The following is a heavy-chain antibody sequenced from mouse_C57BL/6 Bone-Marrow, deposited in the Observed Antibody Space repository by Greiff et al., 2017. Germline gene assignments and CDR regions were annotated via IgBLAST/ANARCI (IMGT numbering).Heavy chain of an antibody. V-gene: IGHV1-69*01. J-gene: IGHJ4*01. CDR2: IDPSDSYT. D-gene: IGHD2-3*01. CDR1: GYTFTSYW. CDR3: AREDGYYAMDY. Sequence: QVQLQQPGAELVMPGASVKLSCKASGYTFTSYWMHWVKQRPGQGLEWIGEIDPSDSYTNYNQKFKGKSTLTVDKSSSTAYMQRSRLTSEDSAVYYCAREDGYYAMDYWGQGTSVTVSS.